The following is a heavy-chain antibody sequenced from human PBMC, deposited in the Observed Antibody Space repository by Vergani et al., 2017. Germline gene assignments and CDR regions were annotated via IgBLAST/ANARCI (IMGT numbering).Heavy chain of an antibody. CDR1: GFNFPSFT. V-gene: IGHV3-21*06. J-gene: IGHJ5*02. Sequence: EAYLVQSGGGLVTPGGSLRLSCAASGFNFPSFTMNWVRQAPGRGLEWISSIKFPPGEIFYADSVKGRFTISRDNVKNVLFLKMENLRAADTGVYFCAGYITASVKSPPHPDWFDPWGQGSLVTVSS. D-gene: IGHD6-13*01. CDR3: AGYITASVKSPPHPDWFDP. CDR2: IKFPPGEI.